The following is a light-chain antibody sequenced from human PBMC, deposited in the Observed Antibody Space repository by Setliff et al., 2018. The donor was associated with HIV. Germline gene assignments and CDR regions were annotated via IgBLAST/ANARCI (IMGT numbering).Light chain of an antibody. Sequence: ALTQPASVSWSPGQSITISCTGTSSDVGGYNYVSWYQQHPGKAPKVIIYQVSNRPSGISDRFSGSKSGNTASLTISGLQAEDEADYYCNSYASTSSLVFGTGTKVTVL. J-gene: IGLJ1*01. V-gene: IGLV2-14*01. CDR2: QVS. CDR1: SSDVGGYNY. CDR3: NSYASTSSLV.